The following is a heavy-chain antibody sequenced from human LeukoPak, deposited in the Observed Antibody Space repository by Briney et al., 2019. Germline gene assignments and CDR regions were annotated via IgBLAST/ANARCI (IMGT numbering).Heavy chain of an antibody. CDR3: AKGGSSWYRVY. CDR2: ISGSGGST. Sequence: GGSLRLSCAASGFTFSIYAMSWVRQAPGKGLEWVSAISGSGGSTYYADSVKGRFTISRDNSKNTLYLQMNSLRAEDTAVYYCAKGGSSWYRVYWGQGTLVTVSS. CDR1: GFTFSIYA. J-gene: IGHJ4*02. D-gene: IGHD6-13*01. V-gene: IGHV3-23*01.